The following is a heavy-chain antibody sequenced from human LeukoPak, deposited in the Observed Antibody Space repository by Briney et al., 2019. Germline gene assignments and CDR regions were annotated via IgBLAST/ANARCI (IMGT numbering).Heavy chain of an antibody. CDR2: IYSGDSDT. J-gene: IGHJ3*02. D-gene: IGHD2-15*01. CDR3: ARRGYCSGGSCYFDAFDI. Sequence: GESLKISCKGSGYSFTSYWIGWVRQMPGKGLEWMGIIYSGDSDTRYSPSFQGQVTISADKSISTAYLQWSSLKASDTAMYYCARRGYCSGGSCYFDAFDIWGQGTMVTVSS. V-gene: IGHV5-51*01. CDR1: GYSFTSYW.